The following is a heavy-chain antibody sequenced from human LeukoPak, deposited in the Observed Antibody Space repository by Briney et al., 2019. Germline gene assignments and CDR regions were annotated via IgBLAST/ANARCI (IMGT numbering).Heavy chain of an antibody. J-gene: IGHJ4*02. CDR1: GYSFSTYW. CDR2: IHPGDSDT. CDR3: ARHGLSGYQIDF. Sequence: GESLKISCKGSGYSFSTYWIGWVRPMPGKGLEWVGIIHPGDSDTRYRPSFQGQVTISADKSISTAYLQWSSLKASDTAMYYCARHGLSGYQIDFWGQGTLVTVSS. D-gene: IGHD5-12*01. V-gene: IGHV5-51*01.